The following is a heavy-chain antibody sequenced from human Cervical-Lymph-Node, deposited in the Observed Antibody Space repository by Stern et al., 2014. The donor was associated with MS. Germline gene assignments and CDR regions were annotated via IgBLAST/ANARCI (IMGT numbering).Heavy chain of an antibody. CDR1: GFTFSDYY. J-gene: IGHJ4*02. CDR2: ISSSGSTI. D-gene: IGHD6-19*01. V-gene: IGHV3-11*01. CDR3: AQPGYSSGWTVNFDH. Sequence: QVQLVQSGGGLVKPGGSLRLSCAASGFTFSDYYMSWIRQAPGKGLECISYISSSGSTIFYADSVKGRFTISRDNAKNLVFLQMNSLRPEDTAVYYCAQPGYSSGWTVNFDHWGQGTLVTVSP.